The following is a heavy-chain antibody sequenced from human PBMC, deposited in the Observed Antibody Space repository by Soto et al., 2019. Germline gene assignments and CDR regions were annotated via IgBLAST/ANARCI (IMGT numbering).Heavy chain of an antibody. CDR3: GRRYGSGDYLYAFEI. CDR2: IYPGDSDT. V-gene: IGHV5-51*01. CDR1: GYSFTSYW. J-gene: IGHJ3*02. D-gene: IGHD3-22*01. Sequence: GESLKISCKGSGYSFTSYWIGWVRQMPGKGLEWMGIIYPGDSDTRYSPSFQGQVTISADKSISTAYLQWSSLKASDTAMYYCGRRYGSGDYLYAFEIWCQGTMVNVSS.